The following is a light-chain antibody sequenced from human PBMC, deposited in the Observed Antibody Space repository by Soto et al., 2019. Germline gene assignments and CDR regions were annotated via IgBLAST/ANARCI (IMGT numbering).Light chain of an antibody. CDR2: DAS. CDR3: QQRSNWPPS. V-gene: IGKV3-11*01. Sequence: EIVLPQSPATLSLSPGERATLSCRASQSVSSYLAWYQQKPGQAPRLLIYDASNRATGIPARFSGSGSGTDFTLTISSLEPEDFAVYYCQQRSNWPPSFGQGTGLEIK. CDR1: QSVSSY. J-gene: IGKJ5*01.